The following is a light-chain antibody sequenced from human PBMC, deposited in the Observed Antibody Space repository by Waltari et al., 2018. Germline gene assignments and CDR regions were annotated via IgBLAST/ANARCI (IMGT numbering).Light chain of an antibody. CDR2: MAS. CDR3: QQSFTTPWT. CDR1: QTISYY. V-gene: IGKV1-39*01. J-gene: IGKJ1*01. Sequence: DIQMTQSPSSLSASVGDRVTITCRASQTISYYLNWYQQKPGKAPKLLIYMASTLQSGVPSRFHGSGSGTDFTLSISSLQPEDFATYYCQQSFTTPWTFRQGTNVEIK.